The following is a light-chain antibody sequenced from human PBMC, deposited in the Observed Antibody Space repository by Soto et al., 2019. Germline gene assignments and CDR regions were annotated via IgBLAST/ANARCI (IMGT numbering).Light chain of an antibody. CDR3: QSFDSSLSVVV. CDR1: SSNIGAGYD. V-gene: IGLV1-40*01. CDR2: GNN. J-gene: IGLJ2*01. Sequence: QSVLTQPPSVSGAPGQRVTISCTGHSSNIGAGYDVHWYQHLPGTAPKLLIHGNNFRPSGVPDRFSASKSGTSASLAITGLQAEDEADYYCQSFDSSLSVVVFGGGTKLTVL.